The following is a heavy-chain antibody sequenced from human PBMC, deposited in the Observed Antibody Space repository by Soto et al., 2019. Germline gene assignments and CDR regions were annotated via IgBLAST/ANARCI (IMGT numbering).Heavy chain of an antibody. CDR2: VSASGGST. V-gene: IGHV3-23*01. CDR3: AKTMGDWSGGTCYGAYSMDV. J-gene: IGHJ6*02. CDR1: GFTFTTYA. Sequence: EVQLLESGGGLVQPGESLRLSCAASGFTFTTYAMFWVRQAPGKGLEWVSGVSASGGSTYAADSVKGRFTISRDNSKNTVRLQMHSLRADDTAVYYCAKTMGDWSGGTCYGAYSMDVWGQGITVTVSS. D-gene: IGHD2-15*01.